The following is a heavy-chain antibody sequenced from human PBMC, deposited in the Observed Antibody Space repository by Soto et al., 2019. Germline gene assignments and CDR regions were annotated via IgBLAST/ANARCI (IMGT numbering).Heavy chain of an antibody. CDR2: IKQDGSES. Sequence: EVQLVESGGGLVQPGGSLRLSCAASGFTFSDYWMSWVRQAPGKGLEWVANIKQDGSESFYVDSVRGRFTISRDNAKNSLYLQMNSLRAEDTAWYYCARDSFVWGVIGWANGWFDPWGQGTLVTVSS. J-gene: IGHJ5*02. CDR1: GFTFSDYW. CDR3: ARDSFVWGVIGWANGWFDP. V-gene: IGHV3-7*03. D-gene: IGHD3-16*01.